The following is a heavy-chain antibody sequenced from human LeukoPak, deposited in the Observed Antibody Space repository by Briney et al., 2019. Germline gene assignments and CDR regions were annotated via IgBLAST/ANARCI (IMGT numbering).Heavy chain of an antibody. J-gene: IGHJ4*02. D-gene: IGHD1-14*01. Sequence: PGGSLKLSCAASGFTFSGSAIHWVRQSPGKGLEWVANIKQDGSDKYYVDSVKGRFTISRDNAKNSLYLQMNSLRAEDTAVYYCARDITAFDYWGQGTLVTVSS. V-gene: IGHV3-7*05. CDR2: IKQDGSDK. CDR1: GFTFSGSA. CDR3: ARDITAFDY.